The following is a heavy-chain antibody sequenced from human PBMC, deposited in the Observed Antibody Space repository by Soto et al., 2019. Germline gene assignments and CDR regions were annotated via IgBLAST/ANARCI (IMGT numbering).Heavy chain of an antibody. V-gene: IGHV4-4*02. CDR1: SGSISSSNW. CDR3: ARLRPGTSYFEL. CDR2: IYHSGST. J-gene: IGHJ2*01. Sequence: QVQLQESGPGLVKPSETLSLTCDVSSGSISSSNWWNWVRQPPGKGLEWIGEIYHSGSTNYTPSLKSRVTISVDKSKNQFSLNLSSVTAADTAVYYCARLRPGTSYFELWGRGTLVTVSS. D-gene: IGHD1-1*01.